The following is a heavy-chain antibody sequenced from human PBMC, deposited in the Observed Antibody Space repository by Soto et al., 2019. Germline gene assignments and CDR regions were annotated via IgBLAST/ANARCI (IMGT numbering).Heavy chain of an antibody. V-gene: IGHV1-3*01. D-gene: IGHD3-22*01. J-gene: IGHJ5*02. CDR3: ARDYYDSSHHFRSYWFDP. CDR1: GYIFTDYN. CDR2: INVANGNT. Sequence: GASVKVSCKTSGYIFTDYNMHWVRQVPGQRLEWMGWINVANGNTKYSQKFQGRVSITRDRSASTVHVELSSLRYEDTAVYYCARDYYDSSHHFRSYWFDPWGQGTLVTVSS.